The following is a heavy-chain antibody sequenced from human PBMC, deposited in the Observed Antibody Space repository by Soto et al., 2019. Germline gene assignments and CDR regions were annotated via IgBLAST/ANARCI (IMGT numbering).Heavy chain of an antibody. CDR1: GFTFSSYA. J-gene: IGHJ6*02. D-gene: IGHD3-10*01. Sequence: GGSLRLSCAASGFTFSSYAMSWVRQVPRQGLEWVSAISGSGGSTYYADSVKGRFTISRDNSKNTLYLQMNSLRAEDTAVYYCAKVDGNYYGSGSYYNAPATGYYYYYGMDVWGQGTTVTVSS. CDR2: ISGSGGST. CDR3: AKVDGNYYGSGSYYNAPATGYYYYYGMDV. V-gene: IGHV3-23*01.